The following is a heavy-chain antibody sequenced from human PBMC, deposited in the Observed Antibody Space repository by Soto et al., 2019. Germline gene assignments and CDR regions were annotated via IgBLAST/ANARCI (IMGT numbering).Heavy chain of an antibody. V-gene: IGHV4-4*02. CDR3: AGRRLGGSTIY. CDR2: ISHTGNT. CDR1: GASVNSGHW. Sequence: QVQLQESGPGLLEPSGTLSLTCDVSGASVNSGHWWTWVRQPPGKGLEWIGEISHTGNTNYSPSLKCRMTVSLDKSQNQFSLTLTSVTAADTAFCYCAGRRLGGSTIYWGQGTLVTVS. D-gene: IGHD2-15*01. J-gene: IGHJ4*02.